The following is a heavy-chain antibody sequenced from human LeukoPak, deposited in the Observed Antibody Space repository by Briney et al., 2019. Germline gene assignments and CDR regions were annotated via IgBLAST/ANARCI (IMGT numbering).Heavy chain of an antibody. CDR2: IYQSGRT. Sequence: GSLRLSGTVSGYSISSGYYWGWIRQPPGKGLEWLGRIYQSGRTYYNPSLKSRVTISVATCKNPFSLKLSSVTVADTARYYCATEGDSSSVGWFDPWGQGTLVTVSS. CDR1: GYSISSGYY. CDR3: ATEGDSSSVGWFDP. J-gene: IGHJ5*02. V-gene: IGHV4-38-2*02. D-gene: IGHD6-13*01.